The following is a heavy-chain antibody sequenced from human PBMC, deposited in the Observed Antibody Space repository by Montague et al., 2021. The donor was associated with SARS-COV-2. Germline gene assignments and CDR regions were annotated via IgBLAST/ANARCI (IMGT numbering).Heavy chain of an antibody. Sequence: SLRLSCAASGFPFSSYWIQWVRQAPGKGPVWVSRINGDGSSTNYADSVKGRFTIPRDNAKSTLYLQMNSLSVEDTAVYYCARGGSYTGFDIWGQGTMVTVSS. D-gene: IGHD1-26*01. J-gene: IGHJ3*02. CDR2: INGDGSST. CDR1: GFPFSSYW. CDR3: ARGGSYTGFDI. V-gene: IGHV3-74*01.